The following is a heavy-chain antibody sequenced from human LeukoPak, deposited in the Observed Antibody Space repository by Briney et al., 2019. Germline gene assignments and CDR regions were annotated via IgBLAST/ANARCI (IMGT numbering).Heavy chain of an antibody. D-gene: IGHD2-2*01. CDR3: AKDKVIVVVPAGFDY. Sequence: LPGGSLRLSCATSGFTFSDYGMHWVRQAPGKGLEWVTVIWSDGSNKYYADSVKGRFTISRDNSKNTLYLQMNSLRAEDTAVYYCAKDKVIVVVPAGFDYWGQGTLVTVSS. J-gene: IGHJ4*02. CDR1: GFTFSDYG. CDR2: IWSDGSNK. V-gene: IGHV3-33*06.